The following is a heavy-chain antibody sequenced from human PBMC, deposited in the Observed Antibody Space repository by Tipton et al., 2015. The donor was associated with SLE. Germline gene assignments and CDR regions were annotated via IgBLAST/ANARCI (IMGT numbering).Heavy chain of an antibody. CDR3: ARDVPASGSHLLDS. CDR1: GYTFTNYG. J-gene: IGHJ4*02. D-gene: IGHD6-13*01. V-gene: IGHV1-18*01. Sequence: QLVQSGAELKKPGASVKVSCKASGYTFTNYGVSWVRQAPGQGLEWVAWTSAYNGNTDYAQKLRGRVTVTTDTSTNTAYLELRSLTSDDTALYYCARDVPASGSHLLDSWGQGTLVTVSS. CDR2: TSAYNGNT.